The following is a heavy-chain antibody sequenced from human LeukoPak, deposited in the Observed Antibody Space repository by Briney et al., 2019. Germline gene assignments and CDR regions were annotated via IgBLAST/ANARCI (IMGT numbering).Heavy chain of an antibody. V-gene: IGHV4-59*12. D-gene: IGHD5-18*01. J-gene: IGHJ5*02. CDR3: AKGAGGFSYYNWFDP. CDR1: GGSISSYY. Sequence: SETLSLTCTVSGGSISSYYWSWIRQPPGKGLEWIGYIYYSGSANYNPSLKSRVTISLDTSKNQFSLKLASVTAADTAIYYCAKGAGGFSYYNWFDPWGQGTLVTVSS. CDR2: IYYSGSA.